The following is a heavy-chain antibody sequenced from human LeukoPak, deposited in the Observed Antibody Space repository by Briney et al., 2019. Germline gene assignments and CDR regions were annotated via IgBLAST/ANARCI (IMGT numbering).Heavy chain of an antibody. J-gene: IGHJ4*02. CDR3: AKGLYGSGSRGYYFDY. CDR1: GFTFSSYA. V-gene: IGHV3-23*01. Sequence: GGSLRLSCAASGFTFSSYAMSWVRQAPGKGLEWVSAISGSGGSTYYADSVKGRFTISRDNSKNTLYLQMNSLRAEDTAVYYCAKGLYGSGSRGYYFDYWGQGTLVTVSS. D-gene: IGHD3-10*01. CDR2: ISGSGGST.